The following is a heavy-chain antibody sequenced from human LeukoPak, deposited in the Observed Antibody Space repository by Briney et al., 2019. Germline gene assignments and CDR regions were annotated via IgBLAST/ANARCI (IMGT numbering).Heavy chain of an antibody. D-gene: IGHD2-2*01. CDR3: AKARGGRRYCSSTSCPPLYYFDY. CDR1: GFTFSSYG. Sequence: GGSLRLSCAASGFTFSSYGMHWVRQAPGKGLEWVAFIRYDGSNKYYADSVKGRFTISRDNSKNTLYLQMNSLRAEDTAVYYCAKARGGRRYCSSTSCPPLYYFDYWGQGTLVTVSS. CDR2: IRYDGSNK. V-gene: IGHV3-30*02. J-gene: IGHJ4*02.